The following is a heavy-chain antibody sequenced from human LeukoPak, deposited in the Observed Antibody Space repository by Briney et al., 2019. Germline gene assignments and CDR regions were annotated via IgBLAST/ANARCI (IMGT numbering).Heavy chain of an antibody. D-gene: IGHD3-22*01. CDR1: GFTFSKYG. Sequence: GGSLRLSCAASGFTFSKYGMHWVRQAPGKGLEWVAVIWYDGSSKYYADSVKGRFTISRDNSKNTLYLQMNSLRAEDTAVYYCARDMYDSSGYYFDCWGQGTLVTVSS. CDR3: ARDMYDSSGYYFDC. J-gene: IGHJ4*02. V-gene: IGHV3-33*01. CDR2: IWYDGSSK.